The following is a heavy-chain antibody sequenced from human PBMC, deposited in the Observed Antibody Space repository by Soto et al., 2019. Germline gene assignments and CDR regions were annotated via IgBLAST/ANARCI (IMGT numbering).Heavy chain of an antibody. V-gene: IGHV3-21*01. CDR1: GFTFSSYS. J-gene: IGHJ5*02. Sequence: PWGSLRLSCAASGFTFSSYSMNWVRQAPGKGLEWVSSISSSSSYIYYADSVKGRFTISRDNAKNSLYLQMNSLRAEDTAVYYCASTPYDILTGNYPWSLNWFDPWGQGTFVTVYS. CDR2: ISSSSSYI. D-gene: IGHD3-9*01. CDR3: ASTPYDILTGNYPWSLNWFDP.